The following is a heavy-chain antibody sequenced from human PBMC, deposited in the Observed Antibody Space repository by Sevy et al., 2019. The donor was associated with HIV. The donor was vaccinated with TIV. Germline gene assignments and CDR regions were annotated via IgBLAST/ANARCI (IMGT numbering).Heavy chain of an antibody. CDR2: MYHSGPS. CDR1: GYSISSGYY. D-gene: IGHD3-10*01. V-gene: IGHV4-38-2*02. CDR3: TRDSEGREFYYGMDV. Sequence: SETLSLTCTVSGYSISSGYYWGWIRQPPGKGLEWIGSMYHSGPSYYNPSLKSRVTTAVDTSKNQFSLKLSSVTAADTAVYYCTRDSEGREFYYGMDVWGPGTMVTVSS. J-gene: IGHJ6*02.